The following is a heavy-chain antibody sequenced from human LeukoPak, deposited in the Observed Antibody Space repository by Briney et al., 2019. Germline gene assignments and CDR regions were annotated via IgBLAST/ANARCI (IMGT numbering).Heavy chain of an antibody. V-gene: IGHV1-46*01. Sequence: GASVKVSCKASGYTFTSYYMHWVRQAPGQGLEWMGIINPSGGSTSYAQKLQGRVTMTTDTSTSTAYMELRSLRSDDTAVYYCAXXXXXXXWFNEGYYFDYWGQGTLVTVSS. J-gene: IGHJ4*02. CDR1: GYTFTSYY. D-gene: IGHD3-10*01. CDR3: AXXXXXXXWFNEGYYFDY. CDR2: INPSGGST.